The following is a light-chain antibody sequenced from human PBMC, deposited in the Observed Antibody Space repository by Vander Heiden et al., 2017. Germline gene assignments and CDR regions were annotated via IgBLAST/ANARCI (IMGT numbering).Light chain of an antibody. J-gene: IGLJ3*02. CDR1: SSAVDYYNY. CDR2: DVI. Sequence: QSALTPPRSVSSPSGQSATTSCTEPSSAVDYYNYVSWYQQHPGKAPKLMIYDVIKRPSGVPDRFSGSKSGNTAALTIAGLQAEDEADYYCCSFSGIWVFGGGTKLTVL. CDR3: CSFSGIWV. V-gene: IGLV2-11*01.